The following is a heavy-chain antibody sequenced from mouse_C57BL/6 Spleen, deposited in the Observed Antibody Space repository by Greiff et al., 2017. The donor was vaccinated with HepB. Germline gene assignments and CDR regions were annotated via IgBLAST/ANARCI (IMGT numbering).Heavy chain of an antibody. CDR1: GFNIKDDY. CDR3: TTVVSPLYYFDY. D-gene: IGHD1-1*01. J-gene: IGHJ2*01. V-gene: IGHV14-4*01. Sequence: VQLQQSGAELVRPGASVKLSCTASGFNIKDDYMHWVKQRPEQGLEWIGWIDPENGDTEYASKFQGKATITADTSSNTAYLQLSSLTSEDTAVYYCTTVVSPLYYFDYWGQGTTLTVSS. CDR2: IDPENGDT.